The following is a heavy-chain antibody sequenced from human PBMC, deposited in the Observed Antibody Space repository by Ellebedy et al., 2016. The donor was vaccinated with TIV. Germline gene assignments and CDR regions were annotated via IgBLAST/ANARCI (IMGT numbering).Heavy chain of an antibody. V-gene: IGHV3-23*01. Sequence: GESLKISCAASGFTFKTYAMAWFRQTPGKGLEWVSGIYGSGVITYYADSVTGRFTVSRDNSKNTLYLQMNSLRAEDTAKYYCAKDQVGGDGRWVFDIWGHGTMVTVSS. J-gene: IGHJ3*02. CDR1: GFTFKTYA. D-gene: IGHD3-16*01. CDR2: IYGSGVIT. CDR3: AKDQVGGDGRWVFDI.